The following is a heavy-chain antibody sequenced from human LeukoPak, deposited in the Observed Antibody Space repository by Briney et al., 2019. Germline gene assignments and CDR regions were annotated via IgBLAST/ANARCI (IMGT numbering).Heavy chain of an antibody. J-gene: IGHJ5*02. CDR2: ITFDGGSS. CDR3: ARDDLSSSWRGDWFDP. D-gene: IGHD6-13*01. CDR1: GFTFDDFA. Sequence: GGSLRLSCVASGFTFDDFAMHWVRQTPGKGLEWVSLITFDGGSSFYTDSVKGRFTISRDNAKNSLYLQMNSLRAEDTAVYYCARDDLSSSWRGDWFDPWGQGTLVTVSS. V-gene: IGHV3-43D*03.